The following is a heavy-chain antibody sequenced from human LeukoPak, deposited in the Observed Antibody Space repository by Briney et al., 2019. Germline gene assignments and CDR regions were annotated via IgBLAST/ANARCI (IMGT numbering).Heavy chain of an antibody. CDR1: GGSFSGYY. D-gene: IGHD3-22*01. Sequence: SETLSLTCAVYGGSFSGYYWSWIRQPPGKGLHWIGEINHSGSTNYNPSLKSRVTISVDTSKNQFSLKLSSVTAADTAVYYCARGSSGYLRYWGQGTLVTVSS. CDR3: ARGSSGYLRY. CDR2: INHSGST. V-gene: IGHV4-34*01. J-gene: IGHJ4*02.